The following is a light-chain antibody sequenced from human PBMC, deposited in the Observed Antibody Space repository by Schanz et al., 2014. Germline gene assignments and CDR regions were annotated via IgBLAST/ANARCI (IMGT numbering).Light chain of an antibody. CDR2: EGS. Sequence: QSALTQPASVSGSPGQSITISCTGTSSDVGSYNLVSWYQQHPGKAPKLMIYEGSKRPSGVPDRFSGSKSGNTASLTVSGLQAADEADYYCSSFTGTSHVVFGGGTKLTVL. V-gene: IGLV2-14*02. J-gene: IGLJ2*01. CDR1: SSDVGSYNL. CDR3: SSFTGTSHVV.